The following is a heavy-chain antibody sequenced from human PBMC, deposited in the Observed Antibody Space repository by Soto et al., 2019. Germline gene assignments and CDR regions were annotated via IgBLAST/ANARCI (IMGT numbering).Heavy chain of an antibody. V-gene: IGHV3-21*01. D-gene: IGHD2-21*02. J-gene: IGHJ2*01. CDR2: ISSSSSYI. CDR3: ARGVTVTATRESRWYFDL. CDR1: GFTFSSYS. Sequence: EVQLVESGGGLVKPGGSLRLSCAASGFTFSSYSMNWVRQAPGKGLEWVSSISSSSSYIYYADSVKGRFTISRDNAKNSLYLQMNSLRAEDTAVYYCARGVTVTATRESRWYFDLWGRGTLVTVSS.